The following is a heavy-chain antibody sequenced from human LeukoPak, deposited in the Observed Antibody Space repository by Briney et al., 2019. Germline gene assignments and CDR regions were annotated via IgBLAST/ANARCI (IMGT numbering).Heavy chain of an antibody. V-gene: IGHV1-69*01. Sequence: GSSVKVSCKXSGGTFSSYAISWVRQAPRQGLEWMGGIIPIFGTANYAQKFQGRVTITADESTSTAYMELSSLRSEDTAVYYCARVPTVVGNHYFDYWGQGTLVTVSS. CDR3: ARVPTVVGNHYFDY. D-gene: IGHD4-23*01. CDR2: IIPIFGTA. J-gene: IGHJ4*02. CDR1: GGTFSSYA.